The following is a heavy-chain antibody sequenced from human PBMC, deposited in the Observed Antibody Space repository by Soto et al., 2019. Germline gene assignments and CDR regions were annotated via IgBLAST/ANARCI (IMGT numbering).Heavy chain of an antibody. J-gene: IGHJ4*02. CDR2: ISGSGGST. V-gene: IGHV3-23*01. CDR1: GFTFSSYA. D-gene: IGHD3-3*01. CDR3: ATTTIFGVVTGHY. Sequence: GGSLRLSCAASGFTFSSYAMSWVRQAPGKGLEWVSAISGSGGSTYYADSVKGRFTISRDNSKNTLYLQMNSLRAEDAAVYYCATTTIFGVVTGHYWGQGTLVTVS.